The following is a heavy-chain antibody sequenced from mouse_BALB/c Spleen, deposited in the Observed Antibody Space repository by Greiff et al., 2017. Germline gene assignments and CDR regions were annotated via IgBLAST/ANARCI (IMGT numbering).Heavy chain of an antibody. CDR1: GYTFSSYW. CDR2: ILPGSGST. V-gene: IGHV1-9*01. CDR3: ARGGYGSSHWYFDV. J-gene: IGHJ1*01. Sequence: QVQLKQSGAELMKPGASVKISCKATGYTFSSYWIEWVKQRPGHGLEWIGEILPGSGSTNYNEKFKGKATFTADTSSNTAYMQLSSLTSEDSAVYYCARGGYGSSHWYFDVWGAGTTVTVSS. D-gene: IGHD1-1*01.